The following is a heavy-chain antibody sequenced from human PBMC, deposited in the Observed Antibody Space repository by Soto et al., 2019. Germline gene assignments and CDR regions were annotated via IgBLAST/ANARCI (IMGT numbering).Heavy chain of an antibody. D-gene: IGHD2-2*01. V-gene: IGHV5-51*01. CDR2: IYPGDSDT. CDR3: ARHSRSSSRYYYYYGMDV. CDR1: GYSFTSYW. J-gene: IGHJ6*02. Sequence: AGESLKISCKGSGYSFTSYWIGWVRQMPGKGLEWMGIIYPGDSDTRYSPSFQGQVTISADKSISTAYLQWSSLKASDTAMYYCARHSRSSSRYYYYYGMDVWGQGTTVTVSS.